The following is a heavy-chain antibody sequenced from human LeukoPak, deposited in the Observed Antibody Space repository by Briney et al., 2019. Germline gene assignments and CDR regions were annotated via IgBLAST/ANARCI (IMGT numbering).Heavy chain of an antibody. Sequence: GGSLTLSCAACGFTFSDYYMSWIRPAPGKALEGVSYISSSSSYTNYADSVKGRFTISRDNAKNPLYLQMDSLRAGDTGVYYCARVREDIGNLFDPWGQGTLVTVPS. V-gene: IGHV3-11*06. CDR3: ARVREDIGNLFDP. J-gene: IGHJ5*02. CDR2: ISSSSSYT. CDR1: GFTFSDYY. D-gene: IGHD2-15*01.